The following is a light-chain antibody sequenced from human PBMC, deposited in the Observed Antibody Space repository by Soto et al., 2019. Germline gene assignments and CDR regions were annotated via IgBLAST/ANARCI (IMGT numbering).Light chain of an antibody. Sequence: QSALTLPASVSGSPGQSITISCTGTSSDVGGYKYVSWYQQHPGKAPKLMLYEVTNRPSGVSNRFSGSKSGNTASLTISGLQAEDEADYYCSSFTSSTIYVLFGGGTKLTVL. CDR3: SSFTSSTIYVL. CDR1: SSDVGGYKY. CDR2: EVT. V-gene: IGLV2-14*01. J-gene: IGLJ2*01.